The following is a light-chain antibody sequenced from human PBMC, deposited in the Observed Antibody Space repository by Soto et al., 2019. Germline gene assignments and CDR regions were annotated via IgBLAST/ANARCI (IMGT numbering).Light chain of an antibody. J-gene: IGKJ4*01. CDR2: GAS. V-gene: IGKV3-20*01. CDR1: QSVSSSY. CDR3: EHYDSSLFT. Sequence: EIVLTQSPGTLSLSPGERATLSCRASQSVSSSYLAWYQQKPGQAPSLLIYGASSMATGIQDRFSGSGSGTDFTLTISRLEPEDFAVYYCEHYDSSLFTFGGGIKVEIK.